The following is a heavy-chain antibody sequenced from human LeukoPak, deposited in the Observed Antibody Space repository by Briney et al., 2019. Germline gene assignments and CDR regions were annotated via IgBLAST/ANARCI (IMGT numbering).Heavy chain of an antibody. D-gene: IGHD3-9*01. V-gene: IGHV3-21*06. CDR2: VSSNSAYL. Sequence: GGSLRLACTASGSTFRRYTMNWVRQAPGKGLEWVSSVSSNSAYLYYADSVRGRFTVFRDNTQNTLYLQLGSLRAEDTALYYCAREGLLTRLSSSDAFDIWGQGTMVTVSS. J-gene: IGHJ3*02. CDR1: GSTFRRYT. CDR3: AREGLLTRLSSSDAFDI.